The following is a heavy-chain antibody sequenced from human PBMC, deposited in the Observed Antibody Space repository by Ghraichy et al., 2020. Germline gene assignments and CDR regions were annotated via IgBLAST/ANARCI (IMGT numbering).Heavy chain of an antibody. CDR2: IYYSGTT. CDR1: GGSISSSNFY. Sequence: SETLSLTCTVSGGSISSSNFYWGWIRQPPGKGLESIGTIYYSGTTHYNPSLKSRLTISVDTSKNQFSLKLSSVTAADTAVYYCARLEDGFRYFVIWGQGTMVTVSS. J-gene: IGHJ3*02. CDR3: ARLEDGFRYFVI. D-gene: IGHD3-3*01. V-gene: IGHV4-39*01.